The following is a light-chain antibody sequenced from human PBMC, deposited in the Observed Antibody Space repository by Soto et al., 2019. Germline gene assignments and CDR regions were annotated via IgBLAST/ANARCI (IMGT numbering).Light chain of an antibody. Sequence: QSVLTQAPSASGTPGQRVTISCSGSSSNIGSNTVSWYQQVPGTAPKLLIYSNDQRPSGVPDRFSGSKSGTSASLAIGGLQSEDEADYYWAAWDGSLNGWVFVGGTKLTVL. CDR2: SND. CDR3: AAWDGSLNGWV. J-gene: IGLJ2*01. V-gene: IGLV1-44*01. CDR1: SSNIGSNT.